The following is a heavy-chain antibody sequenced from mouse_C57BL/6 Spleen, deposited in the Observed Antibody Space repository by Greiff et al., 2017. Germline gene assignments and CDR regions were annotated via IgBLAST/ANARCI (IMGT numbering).Heavy chain of an antibody. CDR3: TLRRDWYIDV. D-gene: IGHD2-12*01. CDR1: GFTFSNYW. CDR2: IRLKSDNYAT. Sequence: EVTLVESGGGLVQPGGSMKLSCVASGFTFSNYWMNWVRQSPEKGLEWVAQIRLKSDNYATHYAESVKGRFTILRDDSKSSVYLQMNNLRAENTGIYYCTLRRDWYIDVWGTGTTVTVSS. J-gene: IGHJ1*03. V-gene: IGHV6-3*01.